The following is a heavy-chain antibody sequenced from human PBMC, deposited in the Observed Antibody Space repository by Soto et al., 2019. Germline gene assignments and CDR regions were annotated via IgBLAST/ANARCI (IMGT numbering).Heavy chain of an antibody. Sequence: SETLSLTCTVSGGSISSSSYYWGWIRQPPGKGLEWIGSIYYSGSTYYNPSLKSRVTISVDTSKNQFSLKLSSVTAADTAVYYCARQGRSGYYTGMAWFDPWGQGTPVTVSS. J-gene: IGHJ5*02. CDR3: ARQGRSGYYTGMAWFDP. D-gene: IGHD3-3*01. CDR2: IYYSGST. V-gene: IGHV4-39*01. CDR1: GGSISSSSYY.